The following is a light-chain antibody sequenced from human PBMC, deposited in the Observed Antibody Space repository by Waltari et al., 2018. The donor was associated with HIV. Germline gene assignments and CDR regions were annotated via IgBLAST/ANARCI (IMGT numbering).Light chain of an antibody. V-gene: IGLV1-47*01. J-gene: IGLJ1*01. CDR3: AAWDDSLSVVYV. CDR2: RNK. Sequence: QSVLTQPPSASGTPGPRVTISCSGSSSNIGSKYVYWYQQLPGTAPKLLIYRNKHRPSGVPDRFSGSKSGTSASLAISGLRSEDEADYYCAAWDDSLSVVYVFGTGTKVTVL. CDR1: SSNIGSKY.